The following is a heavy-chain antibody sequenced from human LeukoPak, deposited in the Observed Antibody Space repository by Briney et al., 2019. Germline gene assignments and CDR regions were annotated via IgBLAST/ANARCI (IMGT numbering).Heavy chain of an antibody. Sequence: QPGRSLRLSCAASGFTFSTSWMHWVRQVPGRGLVWVSRISSDGRNTIYADSVKGRFTISRDNAVNTLYLQMNSLRAEDTAVYYCARDWGGYGPTSQDYWGQGTLVTVSS. J-gene: IGHJ4*02. CDR2: ISSDGRNT. CDR1: GFTFSTSW. CDR3: ARDWGGYGPTSQDY. D-gene: IGHD3-16*01. V-gene: IGHV3-74*01.